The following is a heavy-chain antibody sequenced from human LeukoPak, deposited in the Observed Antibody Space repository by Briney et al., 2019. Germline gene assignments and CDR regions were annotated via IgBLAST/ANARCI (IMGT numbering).Heavy chain of an antibody. CDR3: ARLWSTDCSGGSCPHQPNY. CDR2: VFYSGST. V-gene: IGHV4-39*01. Sequence: PSETLSLTCTVSGGCVSSSSYHWGWIRQPPGKGLELIGSVFYSGSTYYNPSLKSRVTMSVDTSKNQFSLKLSSVIAADTAVYYCARLWSTDCSGGSCPHQPNYWGQGTLVTVSS. J-gene: IGHJ4*02. CDR1: GGCVSSSSYH. D-gene: IGHD2-15*01.